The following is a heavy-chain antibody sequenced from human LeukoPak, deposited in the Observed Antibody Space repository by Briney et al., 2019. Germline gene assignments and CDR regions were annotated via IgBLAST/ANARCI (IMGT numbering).Heavy chain of an antibody. D-gene: IGHD2-8*02. CDR2: IAHHGNNK. Sequence: PGGSLRLSCGASGFTFSSSAMHWVRQGPGKGLEWVAYIAHHGNNKYYADSVKGRFTISRDNSKGSLYLQMNGLRADDTAVYYCAKDGSWSCTDWGQGTLVGVSS. CDR1: GFTFSSSA. V-gene: IGHV3-30*02. J-gene: IGHJ4*02. CDR3: AKDGSWSCTD.